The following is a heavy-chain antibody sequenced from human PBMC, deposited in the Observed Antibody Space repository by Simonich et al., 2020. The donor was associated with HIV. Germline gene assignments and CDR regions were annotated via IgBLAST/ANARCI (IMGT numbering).Heavy chain of an antibody. CDR3: ARRTTAYFSFWGGFYFDY. V-gene: IGHV4-34*01. CDR2: ISNRGST. D-gene: IGHD3-3*01. Sequence: QVQLQQWGAGLLKPSETLSLTCAVYGGSFSGYYWRWIRQPPGKGLEWIGEISNRGSTNYSPSLKRRVTISVDTAKNQVSLKLNSVTAADTTVYYCARRTTAYFSFWGGFYFDYWGQGTLVTVSS. CDR1: GGSFSGYY. J-gene: IGHJ4*02.